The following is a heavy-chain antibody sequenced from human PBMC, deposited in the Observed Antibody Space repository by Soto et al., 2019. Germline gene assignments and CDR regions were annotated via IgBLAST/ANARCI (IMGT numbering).Heavy chain of an antibody. CDR2: ISGSGGST. CDR1: GFTFSSYA. D-gene: IGHD1-26*01. Sequence: PGGSLRLSCAASGFTFSSYAMSWVRQAPGKGLEWVSAISGSGGSTYYADSAKGRFTISRDNSKNTLYLQMNSLRAEDTAVYYCAAEGSSLATFEPLEPQFVYYYYGMDVWGQGTTVTVSS. CDR3: AAEGSSLATFEPLEPQFVYYYYGMDV. J-gene: IGHJ6*02. V-gene: IGHV3-23*01.